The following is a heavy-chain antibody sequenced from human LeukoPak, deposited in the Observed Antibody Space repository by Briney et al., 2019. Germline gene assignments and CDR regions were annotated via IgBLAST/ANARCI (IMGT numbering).Heavy chain of an antibody. J-gene: IGHJ1*01. CDR1: GGSFSGYY. D-gene: IGHD6-13*01. Sequence: SETLSLTCAVYGGSFSGYYWSWIRQPPGKGLEWIGEINHSGSTNYNPSLKSRVTISVDKSKNQFSLKLSSVTAADTAVYYCASWGDPNSGYSSSWYVDEGGHGDYLEYFQHWGQGTLVTVSS. V-gene: IGHV4-34*01. CDR3: ASWGDPNSGYSSSWYVDEGGHGDYLEYFQH. CDR2: INHSGST.